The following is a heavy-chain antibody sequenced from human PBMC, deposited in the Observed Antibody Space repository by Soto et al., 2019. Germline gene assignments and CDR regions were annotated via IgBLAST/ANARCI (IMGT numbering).Heavy chain of an antibody. D-gene: IGHD2-21*02. V-gene: IGHV2-5*02. CDR2: IFWDDVE. Sequence: QITLKESGPTLVKPTHTLTLTCTFSGFSLTTSGVGVGWIRQPPGKALDWLALIFWDDVERYSSSLKSRLTITKDTAKNQVVLIMTNMDPLDTATYYCAHRGHDFQDAFDIWGQGTMVTVSS. J-gene: IGHJ3*02. CDR1: GFSLTTSGVG. CDR3: AHRGHDFQDAFDI.